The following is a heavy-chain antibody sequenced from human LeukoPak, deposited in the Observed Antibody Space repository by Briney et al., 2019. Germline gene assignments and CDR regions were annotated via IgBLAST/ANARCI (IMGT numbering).Heavy chain of an antibody. Sequence: PGGSLRLSCAASGFTFSRYNMNWVRQAPGKGLEWISYISYSSSTIYYADSVKGRFTISRDNAKNSLYPQMNSLRVEDTAVYYCTSLAYYYDNSGHVWGKGTTVTVSS. CDR2: ISYSSSTI. V-gene: IGHV3-48*01. J-gene: IGHJ6*04. D-gene: IGHD3-22*01. CDR3: TSLAYYYDNSGHV. CDR1: GFTFSRYN.